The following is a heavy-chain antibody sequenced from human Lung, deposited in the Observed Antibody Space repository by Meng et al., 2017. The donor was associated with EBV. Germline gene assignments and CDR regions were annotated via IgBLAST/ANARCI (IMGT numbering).Heavy chain of an antibody. CDR2: IFPGDSDT. V-gene: IGHV5-51*01. CDR1: GYTFTTPS. J-gene: IGHJ4*01. CDR3: ARGIDY. Sequence: EVHLVQSGAEVKQPGESLKIPCKVSGYTFTTPSIAWVRQMHGKGLEWMGIIFPGDSDTRYSPSFQGQVTISADKSISTAYLQWSSLKASDTAVYYCARGIDYWGQEPWSPSPQ.